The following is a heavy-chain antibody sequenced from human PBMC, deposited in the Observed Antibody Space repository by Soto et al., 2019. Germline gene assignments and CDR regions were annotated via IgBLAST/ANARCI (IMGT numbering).Heavy chain of an antibody. CDR2: ISGSSGST. V-gene: IGHV3-23*01. D-gene: IGHD3-16*01. CDR1: GFTFSSYA. CDR3: AKAGDTDYYGMDG. Sequence: LRLSCAASGFTFSSYAMSWVRQAPGKGLEWVSAISGSSGSTYYADSVKGRFTISRDNSKNTLYLQMNSLRAEDTAVYYCAKAGDTDYYGMDGWGQGTTVTVSS. J-gene: IGHJ6*02.